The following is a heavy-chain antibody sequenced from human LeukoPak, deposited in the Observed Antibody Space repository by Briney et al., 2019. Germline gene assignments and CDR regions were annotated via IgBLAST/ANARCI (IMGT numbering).Heavy chain of an antibody. CDR3: ARFTNRGGYSYDWFDP. J-gene: IGHJ5*02. CDR2: IYYSGST. D-gene: IGHD5-18*01. CDR1: GGSISSGGYY. Sequence: SETLSLTCTVSGGSISSGGYYWSWIRQHPGKGLEWIGYIYYSGSTYYNPSLKSRVTISVDTSKNQFSLKLSSVTAADTAVYYCARFTNRGGYSYDWFDPWGQGTLVTVSS. V-gene: IGHV4-31*03.